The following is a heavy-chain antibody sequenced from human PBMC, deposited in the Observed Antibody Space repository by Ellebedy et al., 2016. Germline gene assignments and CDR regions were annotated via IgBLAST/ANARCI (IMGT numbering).Heavy chain of an antibody. J-gene: IGHJ4*02. V-gene: IGHV3-74*01. CDR3: ARGTHSSGWIDY. CDR1: GFTFSSYW. D-gene: IGHD6-19*01. CDR2: INSDGSST. Sequence: GGSLRLSCAASGFTFSSYWMHWVRQAPGKGLVWVSRINSDGSSTSYADSVKGRFTISRDSAKNTLYLQMNSLRAEDTAVYYCARGTHSSGWIDYWGQGTLVTVSS.